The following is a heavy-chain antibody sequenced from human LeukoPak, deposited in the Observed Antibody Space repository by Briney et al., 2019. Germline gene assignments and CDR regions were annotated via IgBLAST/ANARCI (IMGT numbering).Heavy chain of an antibody. CDR3: ARGGYCSSTSCYGSYDY. J-gene: IGHJ4*02. CDR1: GFTFSSHA. CDR2: ISGSGGSI. D-gene: IGHD2-2*01. V-gene: IGHV3-23*01. Sequence: PGGSLRLSCAASGFTFSSHAMSWVRQAPGKGLEWVSAISGSGGSIYYADSVKGRFTISRDNSKNTLYLQMNSLRAEDTAVYYCARGGYCSSTSCYGSYDYWGQGTLVTVSS.